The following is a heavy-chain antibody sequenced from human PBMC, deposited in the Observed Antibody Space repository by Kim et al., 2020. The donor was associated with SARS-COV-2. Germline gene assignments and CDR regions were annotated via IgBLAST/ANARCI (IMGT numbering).Heavy chain of an antibody. Sequence: GGSLRLSCAASGFTFSDHYMDWVRQAPGKGLEWVGRIRNKANSYTTEYAASVKGRLGISRDDSKNSLYLQMDSLKTEDTAVYYRVRAARGLQLSFDYWGQGTLVTVSS. CDR1: GFTFSDHY. CDR2: IRNKANSYTT. V-gene: IGHV3-72*01. J-gene: IGHJ4*02. CDR3: VRAARGLQLSFDY. D-gene: IGHD4-4*01.